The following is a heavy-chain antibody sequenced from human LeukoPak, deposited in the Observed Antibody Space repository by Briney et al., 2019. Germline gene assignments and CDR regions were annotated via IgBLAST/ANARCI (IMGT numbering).Heavy chain of an antibody. D-gene: IGHD3-22*01. V-gene: IGHV3-48*01. CDR1: GFTFSSYS. Sequence: GSLRLSCAASGFTFSSYSMNWVRQAPGKGLEWVSYISSSSSTIYYADSVKGRFTISRDNAKNSLYLQMNSLRAEDTAVYYCAREPNYYDSSGYYYYFDYWGQGTLVTVSS. CDR2: ISSSSSTI. CDR3: AREPNYYDSSGYYYYFDY. J-gene: IGHJ4*02.